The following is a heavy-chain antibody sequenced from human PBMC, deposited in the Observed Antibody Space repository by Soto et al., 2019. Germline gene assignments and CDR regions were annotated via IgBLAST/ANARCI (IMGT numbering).Heavy chain of an antibody. CDR1: GFTVSDNF. CDR3: GRGVGRLGENVGENH. Sequence: VKLEESGGGLVQPGGSLRLSCAASGFTVSDNFMSWVRQAPGKGLEWVSVIYRGGSIYYVHSVKGRFTLSRDNSKNLLDPQMDSLRAEDTAIFYCGRGVGRLGENVGENHWGQGTLVTVSS. V-gene: IGHV3-66*01. J-gene: IGHJ4*02. D-gene: IGHD3-10*01. CDR2: IYRGGSI.